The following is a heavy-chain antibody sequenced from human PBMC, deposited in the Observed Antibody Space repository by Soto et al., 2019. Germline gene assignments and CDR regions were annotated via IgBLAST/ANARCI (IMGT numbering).Heavy chain of an antibody. D-gene: IGHD4-17*01. CDR3: AREIERTVAVGGMDV. CDR1: GGTFSSYA. Sequence: SVKVSCKASGGTFSSYAISWVRQAPGQGLEWMGGIIPIFGTANYAQKFQGRVTITADESTSTAYMELSSLRSEDTAVYYCAREIERTVAVGGMDVWGQGTTVTVSS. J-gene: IGHJ6*02. V-gene: IGHV1-69*13. CDR2: IIPIFGTA.